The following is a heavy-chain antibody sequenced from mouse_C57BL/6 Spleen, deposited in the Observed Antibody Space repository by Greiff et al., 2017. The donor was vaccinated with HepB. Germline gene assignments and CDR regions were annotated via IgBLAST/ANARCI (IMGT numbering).Heavy chain of an antibody. CDR3: ARTSSYLAWFAY. J-gene: IGHJ3*01. Sequence: QVQLQQSGAELVMPGASVKLSCKASGYTFTSYWMHWVKQRPGQGLEWIGEIDPSDSYTNYNQKFKGKSTLTVDKSSSTAYMQLSSLTSEDSAVYYCARTSSYLAWFAYWGQGTLVTVSA. CDR2: IDPSDSYT. D-gene: IGHD1-1*01. V-gene: IGHV1-69*01. CDR1: GYTFTSYW.